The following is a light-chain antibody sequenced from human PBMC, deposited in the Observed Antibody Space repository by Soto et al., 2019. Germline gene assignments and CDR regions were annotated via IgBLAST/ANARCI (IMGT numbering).Light chain of an antibody. V-gene: IGKV1-13*02. Sequence: IQLTQNTSFLSASVGDRVTITCQASQDISDVLAWYQHKPGEAPKLLIAEASRLESGVPSRFSGGGSGTEFTLTISRLQPDDVATYYCQHYISFPWTFGQ. CDR2: EAS. J-gene: IGKJ1*01. CDR1: QDISDV. CDR3: QHYISFPWT.